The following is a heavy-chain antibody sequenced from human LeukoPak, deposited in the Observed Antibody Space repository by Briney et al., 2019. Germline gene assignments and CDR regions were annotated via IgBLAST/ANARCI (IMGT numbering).Heavy chain of an antibody. CDR2: INPNSGGT. D-gene: IGHD3-10*01. V-gene: IGHV1-2*02. CDR3: ARDSNRLWFGAKKQYNWFDP. J-gene: IGHJ5*02. CDR1: GYTFTSYG. Sequence: ASVKVSCKASGYTFTSYGISWVRQAPGQGLEWMGWINPNSGGTNYAQKFQGRVTMTRDTSISTAYMELSRLRSDDTAVYYCARDSNRLWFGAKKQYNWFDPWGQGTLVTVSS.